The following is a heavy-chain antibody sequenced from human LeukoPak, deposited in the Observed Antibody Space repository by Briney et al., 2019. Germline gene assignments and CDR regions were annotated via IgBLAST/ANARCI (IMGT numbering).Heavy chain of an antibody. CDR3: ATPSSGYKIDALDV. D-gene: IGHD3-22*01. CDR1: GGSISSGSYY. CDR2: IYTSGST. V-gene: IGHV4-61*02. Sequence: TSQTLSLTCTVSGGSISSGSYYWSWIRQPAGKGLEWIGRIYTSGSTNYNPSLKSRVTTSVDMSKNQFSLKLTSVTAADTAVYYCATPSSGYKIDALDVWGQGTVVAVSS. J-gene: IGHJ3*01.